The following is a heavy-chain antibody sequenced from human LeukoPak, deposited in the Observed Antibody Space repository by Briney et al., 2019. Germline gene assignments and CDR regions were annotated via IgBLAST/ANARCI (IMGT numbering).Heavy chain of an antibody. V-gene: IGHV4-59*12. CDR1: GGSISSYY. D-gene: IGHD2-2*01. CDR2: IYYSGST. J-gene: IGHJ4*02. Sequence: SETLSLTCTVSGGSISSYYWSWIRQPPGKGLEWIGYIYYSGSTNYNPSLKSRVTISVDTSKNQFSLKLSSVTAADTAVYYCARGVPFYWGQGTLVTVSS. CDR3: ARGVPFY.